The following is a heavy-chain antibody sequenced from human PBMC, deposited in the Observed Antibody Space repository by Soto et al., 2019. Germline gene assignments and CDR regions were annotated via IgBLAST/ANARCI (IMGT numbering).Heavy chain of an antibody. D-gene: IGHD5-12*01. CDR2: IYSGGST. Sequence: EVQLVESGGGLIQPGGSLRLCCAASGFTVSSNYMSWVRQAPGKGLEWVSVIYSGGSTYYADSVKGRFTISRDNSKNTLYLQMNSLRAEDTAVYYCARVAYSGYDFVSLDYWGQGTLVTVSS. CDR3: ARVAYSGYDFVSLDY. CDR1: GFTVSSNY. V-gene: IGHV3-53*01. J-gene: IGHJ4*02.